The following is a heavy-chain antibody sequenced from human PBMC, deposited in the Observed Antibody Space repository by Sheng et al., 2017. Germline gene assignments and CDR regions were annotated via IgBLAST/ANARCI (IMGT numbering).Heavy chain of an antibody. CDR2: IWYDGSNK. J-gene: IGHJ4*02. CDR3: ARGVITFGGVGLRFDY. D-gene: IGHD3-16*01. CDR1: GFTFSSYG. V-gene: IGHV3-33*01. Sequence: QVQLVESGGGVVQPGRSLRLSCAASGFTFSSYGMHWVRQAPGKGLEWVAVIWYDGSNKYYADSVKGRFTISRDNSKNTLYLQMNSLRAEDTAVYYCARGVITFGGVGLRFDYWGQGTLVTV.